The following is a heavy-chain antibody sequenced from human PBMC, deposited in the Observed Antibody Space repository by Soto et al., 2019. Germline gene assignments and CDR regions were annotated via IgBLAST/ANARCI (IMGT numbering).Heavy chain of an antibody. CDR3: ARVGSRGIYYFDF. D-gene: IGHD1-26*01. CDR2: SRDKANTYST. V-gene: IGHV3-72*01. Sequence: EVQLVESGGGLVRPGGSLRLSCVASGFTFSDHYMDWVRQAPGRGLEWVGRSRDKANTYSTEYAASVRGRFTISRDESKKSLYLQMNSLKIEDTAVYYCARVGSRGIYYFDFWGQGTLVSVSS. CDR1: GFTFSDHY. J-gene: IGHJ4*02.